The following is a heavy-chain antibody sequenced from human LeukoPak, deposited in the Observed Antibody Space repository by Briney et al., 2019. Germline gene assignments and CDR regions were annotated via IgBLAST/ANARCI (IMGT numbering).Heavy chain of an antibody. V-gene: IGHV3-43*02. CDR2: ISKDGGRT. J-gene: IGHJ4*02. D-gene: IGHD2-2*01. CDR1: GFTFDDYA. Sequence: GGSLRLSCADSGFTFDDYAMHEVREAPGKGREGGSLISKDGGRTYCADSVKGGLTISRDNSKNSLYLQMNSLRTDDTALYYCAKDKNAYPDYWGQGTLVTVSS. CDR3: AKDKNAYPDY.